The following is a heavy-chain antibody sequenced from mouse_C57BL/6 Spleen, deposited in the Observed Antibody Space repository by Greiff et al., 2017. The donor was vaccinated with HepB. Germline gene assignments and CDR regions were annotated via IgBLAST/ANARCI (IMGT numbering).Heavy chain of an antibody. D-gene: IGHD1-1*01. Sequence: VQLQQSGPGLVAPSQSLSITCTVSGFSLTSYAISWVRQPPGKGLEWLGVIWTGGGTNYNSALKSRLSISKDNSKSQVFLKMNSLQTDDTARYYCARNRGSSYYYAMDYWGQGTSVTVSS. V-gene: IGHV2-9-1*01. J-gene: IGHJ4*01. CDR2: IWTGGGT. CDR1: GFSLTSYA. CDR3: ARNRGSSYYYAMDY.